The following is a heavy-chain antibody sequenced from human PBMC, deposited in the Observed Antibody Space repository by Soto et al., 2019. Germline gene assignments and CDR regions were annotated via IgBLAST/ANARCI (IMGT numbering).Heavy chain of an antibody. D-gene: IGHD2-21*02. CDR2: ISGSGGST. CDR3: AKDLRTPIQHFVVLTALRCFDY. V-gene: IGHV3-23*01. CDR1: GFTFSSYA. J-gene: IGHJ4*02. Sequence: GGSLRLSCAASGFTFSSYAMSWVRQAPGKGLEWVSAISGSGGSTYYADSVKGRFTISRDNSKNALYLQMNSLRAEDTAVYYCAKDLRTPIQHFVVLTALRCFDYCGQTPLVTVSS.